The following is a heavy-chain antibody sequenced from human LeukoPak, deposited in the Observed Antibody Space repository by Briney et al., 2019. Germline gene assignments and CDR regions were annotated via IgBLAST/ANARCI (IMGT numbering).Heavy chain of an antibody. D-gene: IGHD3-10*01. J-gene: IGHJ4*02. V-gene: IGHV3-33*06. CDR1: GFTFSSYG. CDR3: AKDWDYGSGSYEGPHY. Sequence: PGGSLRLSCAASGFTFSSYGMHWVRQAPGKGLEWVAVIWYDGSNKYYADSVKGRFTISRGNSKNTLYLQMNSLRAEDTAVYYCAKDWDYGSGSYEGPHYWGQGTLVTVSS. CDR2: IWYDGSNK.